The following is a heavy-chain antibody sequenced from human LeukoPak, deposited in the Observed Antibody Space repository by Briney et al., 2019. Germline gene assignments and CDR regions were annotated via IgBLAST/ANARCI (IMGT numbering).Heavy chain of an antibody. D-gene: IGHD5-18*01. Sequence: GGSLRLSCAASGFTVSSNYMSWVRQAPGKGLEWVSVIYSGGSTYYADSVKGRFTIPRHNSKNTLYLQMNSLRAEDTAVYYCARTPGWLQGAFDIWDQGTMVTVSS. J-gene: IGHJ3*02. CDR1: GFTVSSNY. CDR2: IYSGGST. CDR3: ARTPGWLQGAFDI. V-gene: IGHV3-53*04.